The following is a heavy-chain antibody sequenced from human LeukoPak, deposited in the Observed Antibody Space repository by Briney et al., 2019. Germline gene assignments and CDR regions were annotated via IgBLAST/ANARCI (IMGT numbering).Heavy chain of an antibody. CDR1: GYTFTNYY. J-gene: IGHJ5*02. D-gene: IGHD3-10*01. CDR2: ISAYNGNT. V-gene: IGHV1-18*01. Sequence: ASVKVSCKASGYTFTNYYISWVRQAPGQGLEWMGWISAYNGNTNYAQRVQGRVTMSTDTSTSTAYMELRRLRSDDTAVYYCARERITMVRGVRNWFDPWGQGTLVTVSS. CDR3: ARERITMVRGVRNWFDP.